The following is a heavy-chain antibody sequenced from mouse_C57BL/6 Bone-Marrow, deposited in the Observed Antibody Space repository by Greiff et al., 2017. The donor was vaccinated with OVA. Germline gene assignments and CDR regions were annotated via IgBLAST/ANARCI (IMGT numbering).Heavy chain of an antibody. CDR3: ANFLDF. Sequence: QVQLQQSGAELVKPGASVKLSCKASGYTFTSYWMHWVKQRPGRGLEWIRRIDPNNGGTKYNKKFKSKATLTVDKSSSTAYMQLRSLTAEDSAVYYCANFLDFWGRGTLVTVSA. CDR1: GYTFTSYW. V-gene: IGHV1-72*01. J-gene: IGHJ3*01. CDR2: IDPNNGGT.